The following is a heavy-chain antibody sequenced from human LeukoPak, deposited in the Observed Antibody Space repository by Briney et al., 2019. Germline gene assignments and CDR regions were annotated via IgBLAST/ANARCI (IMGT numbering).Heavy chain of an antibody. CDR3: AKSSGIYYYYGMDV. CDR2: IKEDGGEK. V-gene: IGHV3-7*03. D-gene: IGHD1-14*01. J-gene: IGHJ6*02. CDR1: GFTFSNYW. Sequence: PGGSLRLSCAASGFTFSNYWMTWVRQAPGKGLEWVAHIKEDGGEKHYVDPVKGRFTISRDNAKNSLYLHMNSLRAEDTAVYYCAKSSGIYYYYGMDVWGQGTTVTVSS.